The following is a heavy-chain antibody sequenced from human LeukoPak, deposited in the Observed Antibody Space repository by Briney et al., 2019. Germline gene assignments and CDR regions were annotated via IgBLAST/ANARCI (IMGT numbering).Heavy chain of an antibody. CDR2: IYHSGST. V-gene: IGHV4-38-2*02. J-gene: IGHJ4*02. CDR3: ARAPHRGRIYAATNGYFDY. D-gene: IGHD5-12*01. CDR1: GYSISSGYY. Sequence: SETLSLTCTVSGYSISSGYYWGWIRQPPGKGLEWIGSIYHSGSTYYNPSLKSRVTISVDTSKNQFSLKLSSVTAADTAVYYCARAPHRGRIYAATNGYFDYWGQGTLVTVSS.